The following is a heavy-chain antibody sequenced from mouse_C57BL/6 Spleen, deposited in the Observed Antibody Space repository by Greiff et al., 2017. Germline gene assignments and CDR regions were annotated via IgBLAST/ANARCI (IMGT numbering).Heavy chain of an antibody. CDR1: GYTFTSYW. V-gene: IGHV1-52*01. Sequence: QVQLQQPGAELVRPGSSVKLSCKASGYTFTSYWMHWVKQRPIHGLEWIGNIDPSDSETHYNQKFKDKAALTVDKSSSTAYMQLSSLTSEDSAVYYCAITCNYVGLYFDVWGTETTVTVSS. CDR3: AITCNYVGLYFDV. J-gene: IGHJ1*03. CDR2: IDPSDSET. D-gene: IGHD2-1*01.